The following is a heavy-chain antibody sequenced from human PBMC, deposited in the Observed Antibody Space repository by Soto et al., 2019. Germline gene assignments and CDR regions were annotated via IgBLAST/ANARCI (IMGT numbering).Heavy chain of an antibody. J-gene: IGHJ4*02. CDR3: ARGSGSYPRGPIDY. V-gene: IGHV4-38-2*01. CDR1: CYSISSGYY. Sequence: SETLSLTCAVSCYSISSGYYWGWIRQPPGKGLEWIGSIYHSGSTYYNPSLKSRVTISVDTSKNQFSLKLSSVTAADTAVYYCARGSGSYPRGPIDYWGQGTLVTVSS. CDR2: IYHSGST. D-gene: IGHD1-26*01.